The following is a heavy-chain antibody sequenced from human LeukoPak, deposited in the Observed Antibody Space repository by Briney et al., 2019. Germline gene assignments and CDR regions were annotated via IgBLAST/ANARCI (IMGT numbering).Heavy chain of an antibody. J-gene: IGHJ4*02. D-gene: IGHD6-13*01. V-gene: IGHV1-69*13. CDR1: GGTFSSYA. Sequence: SVKVSCKASGGTFSSYAISWVRQAPGQGLEWMGGIIPIFGTANYAQRLQGRVTITADESTSTAYMELSSLRSEDTAVYYCARGGHEQQLTYYFDYWGQGTLVTVSS. CDR3: ARGGHEQQLTYYFDY. CDR2: IIPIFGTA.